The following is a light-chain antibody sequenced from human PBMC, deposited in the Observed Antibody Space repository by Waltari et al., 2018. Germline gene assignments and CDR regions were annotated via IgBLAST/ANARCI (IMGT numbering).Light chain of an antibody. J-gene: IGLJ3*02. CDR2: DDS. Sequence: SYVLTQPSSVSVAPGETASITCGGDNIGTKSVHWYQQKSGQAPVLVIYDDSGRTSGIPERFSGSNSGNTATLTISRVEAGDEADYYCQVWDSSSDRVFGGETKLTVL. CDR1: NIGTKS. V-gene: IGLV3-21*04. CDR3: QVWDSSSDRV.